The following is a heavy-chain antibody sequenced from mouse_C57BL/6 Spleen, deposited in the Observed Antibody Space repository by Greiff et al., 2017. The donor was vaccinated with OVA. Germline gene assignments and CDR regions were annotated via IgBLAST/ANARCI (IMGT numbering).Heavy chain of an antibody. D-gene: IGHD1-2*01. CDR1: GYTFTSYW. V-gene: IGHV1-5*01. Sequence: EVQLQQSGTVLARPGASVKMSCKTSGYTFTSYWMHWVKQRPGQGLEWIGAIYPGNSDTSYNQKFKGKAKLTAVTSASTAYMELSSLTNEDSAVYYCTREDYGHWYFDVWGTGTTVTVSS. CDR3: TREDYGHWYFDV. J-gene: IGHJ1*03. CDR2: IYPGNSDT.